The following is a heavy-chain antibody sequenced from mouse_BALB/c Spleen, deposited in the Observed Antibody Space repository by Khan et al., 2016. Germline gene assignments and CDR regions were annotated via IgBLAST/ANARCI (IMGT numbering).Heavy chain of an antibody. CDR3: VRLGYYGYLAY. CDR1: GFDFSRYW. Sequence: EVKLLESGGGLVQPGGSLKLSCAAAGFDFSRYWMSWVRQAPGKGLEWIGEINPDSSTINYTPSLKDKFIISRDNAKNTLYLQMSKVRSEDTALSYCVRLGYYGYLAYWGQGTLVTVSA. CDR2: INPDSSTI. V-gene: IGHV4-1*02. D-gene: IGHD1-2*01. J-gene: IGHJ3*01.